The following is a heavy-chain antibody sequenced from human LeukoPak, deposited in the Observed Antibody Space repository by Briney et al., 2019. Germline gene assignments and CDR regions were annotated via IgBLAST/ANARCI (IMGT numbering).Heavy chain of an antibody. D-gene: IGHD3-9*01. Sequence: GGSLRLSCAASGFTFSSSEMNWVRQAPGKGLEWVANINEDGSEKYYADSVKGRFTISRDNAKTSLYVQMNSLRAEDTAVYYCARGVFRYSDWGQGTLVTVSS. CDR1: GFTFSSSE. CDR2: INEDGSEK. CDR3: ARGVFRYSD. J-gene: IGHJ4*02. V-gene: IGHV3-7*04.